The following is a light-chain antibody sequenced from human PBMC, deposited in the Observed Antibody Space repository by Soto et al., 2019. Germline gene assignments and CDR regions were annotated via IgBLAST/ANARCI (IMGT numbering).Light chain of an antibody. V-gene: IGKV3-20*01. CDR1: QSVSSDY. Sequence: DIVLSQSPGTLSLSPGDRATLSCRASQSVSSDYLAWYQQKPGQAPRLLIYGASSRATGIPHRFSGSGSGTDFTLTISRLEPEDFAVYYCQQYGSSPRTFGQGTKVDIK. CDR3: QQYGSSPRT. CDR2: GAS. J-gene: IGKJ1*01.